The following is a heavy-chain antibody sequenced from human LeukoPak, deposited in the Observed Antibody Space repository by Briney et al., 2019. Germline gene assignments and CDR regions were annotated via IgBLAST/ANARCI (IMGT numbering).Heavy chain of an antibody. CDR2: IKSKTDGGTT. CDR1: GFTFSNAW. CDR3: AKDRGQQLAFDY. D-gene: IGHD6-13*01. V-gene: IGHV3-15*01. Sequence: GGSLRLSCAASGFTFSNAWMSWVRQAPGKGLEWVGRIKSKTDGGTTDYAAPVKGRFTISRDDSETTLYLQMNSLRAEDTAVYYCAKDRGQQLAFDYWGQGTLVTVSS. J-gene: IGHJ4*02.